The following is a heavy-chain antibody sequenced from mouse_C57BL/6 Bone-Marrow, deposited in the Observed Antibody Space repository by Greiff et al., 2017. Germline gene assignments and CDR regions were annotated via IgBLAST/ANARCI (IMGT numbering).Heavy chain of an antibody. Sequence: DVQLVESGGGLVQPGGSLKLSCAASGFTFSDYYMYWVRQTPEKRLEWVAYISNGGGSTYYPDTVKGRFTISRDNAKNTLYLQMSRLKSEDTAMYYCARHRQLLRYGAMDYWGQGTSVTVSS. CDR2: ISNGGGST. J-gene: IGHJ4*01. CDR3: ARHRQLLRYGAMDY. V-gene: IGHV5-12*01. CDR1: GFTFSDYY. D-gene: IGHD1-1*01.